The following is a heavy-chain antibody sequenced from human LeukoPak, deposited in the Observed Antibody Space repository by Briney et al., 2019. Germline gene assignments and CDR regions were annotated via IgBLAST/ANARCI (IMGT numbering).Heavy chain of an antibody. D-gene: IGHD5-18*01. J-gene: IGHJ4*02. CDR2: ISSSSSYI. CDR1: GFTFSSYS. CDR3: AKEDTAMVRSPFGVDY. Sequence: PGGSLRLSCAASGFTFSSYSMNWVRQAPGKGLEWVSSISSSSSYIYYADSVKGRFTISRDNAKNSLYLQMNRLRAEDTAVYYCAKEDTAMVRSPFGVDYWGQGTLVTVSS. V-gene: IGHV3-21*01.